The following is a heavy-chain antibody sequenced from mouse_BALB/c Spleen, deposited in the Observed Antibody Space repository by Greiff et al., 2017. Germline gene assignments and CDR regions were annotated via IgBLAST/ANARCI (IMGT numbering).Heavy chain of an antibody. D-gene: IGHD2-1*01. J-gene: IGHJ4*01. Sequence: VKLVESGPSLVQPSQSLSITCTVSGFSLTSYGVHWVRQSPGKGLEWLGVIWRGGSTDYNAAFMSRLSITKDNSKSQVFFKMNSLQADDTAIYYCAKNGNYAGYYAMDYWGQGTSVTVSS. CDR3: AKNGNYAGYYAMDY. CDR2: IWRGGST. CDR1: GFSLTSYG. V-gene: IGHV2-5-1*01.